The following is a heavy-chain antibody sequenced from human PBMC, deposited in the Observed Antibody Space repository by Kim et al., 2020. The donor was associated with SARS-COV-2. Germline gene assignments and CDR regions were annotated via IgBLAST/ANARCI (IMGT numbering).Heavy chain of an antibody. J-gene: IGHJ4*02. D-gene: IGHD5-18*01. CDR3: AKVSWILGPASQSL. Sequence: ADSVKGRFTISRNNTKNTLYLQMNSLRAEDTAVYYCAKVSWILGPASQSLWGQGTLVTVSS. V-gene: IGHV3-23*01.